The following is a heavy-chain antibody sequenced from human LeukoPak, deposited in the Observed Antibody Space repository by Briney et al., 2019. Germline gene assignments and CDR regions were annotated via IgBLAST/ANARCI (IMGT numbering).Heavy chain of an antibody. V-gene: IGHV3-21*01. CDR3: AGSSNRYNWNDAFDI. D-gene: IGHD1-1*01. CDR2: ISSSSSYI. J-gene: IGHJ3*02. CDR1: GFTSSSYS. Sequence: GSLRLSCAASGFTSSSYSMNWVRQAPGKGLEWVSSISSSSSYIYYADSVKGRFTISRDNAKNSLYLQMNSLRAEDTAVYYCAGSSNRYNWNDAFDIWGQGTMVTVSS.